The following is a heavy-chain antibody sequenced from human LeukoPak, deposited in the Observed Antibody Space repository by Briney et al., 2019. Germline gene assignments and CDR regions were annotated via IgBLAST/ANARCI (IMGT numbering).Heavy chain of an antibody. J-gene: IGHJ4*02. D-gene: IGHD3-3*01. CDR1: GYTFTDYY. V-gene: IGHV1-69-2*01. CDR3: ATRSRFLQWLPIY. CDR2: VGPEDGET. Sequence: ASVKVSCKVSGYTFTDYYMHWVQQAPGKGLEWMGLVGPEDGETIYAEKFQGRVTITADTSTDTAYMELSSLRSEDTAVYYCATRSRFLQWLPIYWGQGTLVTVSS.